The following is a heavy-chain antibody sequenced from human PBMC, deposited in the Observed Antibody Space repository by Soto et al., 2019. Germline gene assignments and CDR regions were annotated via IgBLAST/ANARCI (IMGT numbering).Heavy chain of an antibody. CDR2: IVPTLRIT. J-gene: IGHJ4*02. V-gene: IGHV1-69*08. CDR3: ATDKSGAGRLGVQF. D-gene: IGHD3-16*01. CDR1: GGTSTIYT. Sequence: QVQLVQSGAEVKKPGASLRVSCETSGGTSTIYTINWVRQAPGQGLQWMGRIVPTLRITNYAQEFQGRLTIAADSSTSTSHFELTSLTSEDTAVYYCATDKSGAGRLGVQFWCQGTLVIVSS.